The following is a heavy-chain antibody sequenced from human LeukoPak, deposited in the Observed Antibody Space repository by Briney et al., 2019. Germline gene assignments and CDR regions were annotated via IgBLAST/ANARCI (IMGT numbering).Heavy chain of an antibody. D-gene: IGHD3-22*01. CDR1: GGSISSSNW. CDR3: AREGFSYYDSSGTTNFDY. Sequence: SETLSLTCAVSGGSISSSNWWSWVRQPPGKGLEWIGEIYHSGSTNYNPSLKSRVTISVDKSKNQFSLELSSVTAADTAVYYCAREGFSYYDSSGTTNFDYWGQGTLVTVSS. J-gene: IGHJ4*02. V-gene: IGHV4-4*02. CDR2: IYHSGST.